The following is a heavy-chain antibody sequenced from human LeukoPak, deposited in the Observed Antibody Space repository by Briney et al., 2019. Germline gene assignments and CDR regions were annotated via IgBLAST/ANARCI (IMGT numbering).Heavy chain of an antibody. J-gene: IGHJ6*04. CDR2: ISSSGSTI. CDR3: AELGITMIGGV. D-gene: IGHD3-10*02. Sequence: SGGSLRLSCAASGFTFINAWMAWVRQAPGKGLEWVSYISSSGSTIYYADSMKGRFTISRDNAKNSLYLQMNSLRAEDTAVYYCAELGITMIGGVWGKGTTVTISS. CDR1: GFTFINAW. V-gene: IGHV3-48*04.